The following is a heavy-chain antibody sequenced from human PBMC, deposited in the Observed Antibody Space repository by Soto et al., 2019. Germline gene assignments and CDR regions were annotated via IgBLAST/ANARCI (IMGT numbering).Heavy chain of an antibody. CDR3: AKDPDSSGSIGGFDY. J-gene: IGHJ4*02. Sequence: GGSLRLSCAASGFTFSSYAMSWVRQAPGKGLEWVSAISGSGGSTYYADSVKGRFTISRDNSKNTLYLQMNGLRAEDTAVYYCAKDPDSSGSIGGFDYWGQGTLVTVSS. V-gene: IGHV3-23*01. D-gene: IGHD3-22*01. CDR2: ISGSGGST. CDR1: GFTFSSYA.